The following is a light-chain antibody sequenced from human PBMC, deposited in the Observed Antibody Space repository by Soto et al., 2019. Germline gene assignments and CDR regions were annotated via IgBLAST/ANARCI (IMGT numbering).Light chain of an antibody. CDR1: QSVSSSY. CDR3: QQYGSSPLT. J-gene: IGKJ4*01. V-gene: IGKV3-20*01. CDR2: GAS. Sequence: EIVLTHSPGTLSLSPGEIATLSCRASQSVSSSYLAWYQQKPGQAPRLLIYGASSRATGIPDRFSGSGSGTDFTLTISRLEPEDFAVYYCQQYGSSPLTFGGGTKVDIK.